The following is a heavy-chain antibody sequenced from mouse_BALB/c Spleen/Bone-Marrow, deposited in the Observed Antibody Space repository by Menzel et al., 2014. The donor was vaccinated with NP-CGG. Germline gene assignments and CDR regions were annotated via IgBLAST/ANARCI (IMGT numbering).Heavy chain of an antibody. J-gene: IGHJ1*01. V-gene: IGHV3-2*02. Sequence: EVKLMESGPGLVKPSQSLSLTCTVTGNSITSDYGWNWIRQFPGNKLEWMGYIRYSGSTSYNPSLKSRISITRDTSKNQIFLQLNSGASEDTGPYFCARSAGWFFEVWGAGTTVTVSA. CDR3: ARSAGWFFEV. CDR2: IRYSGST. CDR1: GNSITSDYG.